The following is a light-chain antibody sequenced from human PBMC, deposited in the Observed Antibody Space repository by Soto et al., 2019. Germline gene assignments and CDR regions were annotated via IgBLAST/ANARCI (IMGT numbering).Light chain of an antibody. J-gene: IGKJ2*01. CDR3: QQFDNLPYT. Sequence: DIPMTQSPSSLSASVGDRVTITCQASQNIRHFLNWYQQKPGKDPKLLIYDASNLETGVPSRFTGGGSGTDFTLSITSLQPEDFATYYCQQFDNLPYTFGLGTKLDI. CDR1: QNIRHF. CDR2: DAS. V-gene: IGKV1-33*01.